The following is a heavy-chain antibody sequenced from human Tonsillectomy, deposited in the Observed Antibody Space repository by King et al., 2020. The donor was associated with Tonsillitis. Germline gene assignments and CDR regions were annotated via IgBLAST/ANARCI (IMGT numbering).Heavy chain of an antibody. CDR2: INPSGGDT. J-gene: IGHJ4*02. CDR1: GYTFSNHY. V-gene: IGHV1-46*01. D-gene: IGHD3-16*01. Sequence: VQLVESGAAVKKPGASVKVSCKASGYTFSNHYMHWVRQAPGQGLEWMGIINPSGGDTSYAEKFHGRVTMTRDTSTSTVYMELTSLRSEDTAVYYCTRRLITHGELIFLRGGPHFTYWGQGTLVTVSS. CDR3: TRRLITHGELIFLRGGPHFTY.